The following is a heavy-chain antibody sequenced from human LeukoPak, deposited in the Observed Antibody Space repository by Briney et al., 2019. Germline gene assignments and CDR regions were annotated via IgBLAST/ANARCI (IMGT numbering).Heavy chain of an antibody. J-gene: IGHJ4*02. Sequence: GGSLRLSCAASGFTFSSYGMHWVRQAPGKGLEWVAVIWYDGSNKYYADSVKGRFTISRDNSKNTLYLQMNSLRAEDTAVYYCAKDRYCSSISCHSFDYWGQGTLVTVSS. CDR1: GFTFSSYG. D-gene: IGHD2-2*01. CDR3: AKDRYCSSISCHSFDY. CDR2: IWYDGSNK. V-gene: IGHV3-30*02.